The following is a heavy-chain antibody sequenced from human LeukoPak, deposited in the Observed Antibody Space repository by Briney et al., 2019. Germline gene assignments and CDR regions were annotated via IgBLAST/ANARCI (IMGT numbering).Heavy chain of an antibody. CDR1: GFSLSTSGMC. CDR3: ARIQEGYYYYYMDV. Sequence: SGPALVKPTQTLTLTCTFSGFSLSTSGMCVSWIRQPPGKALEWLARIDWDDDKYYSTPLKTRLTISKDTSKNQVVLTMTNMDPVDTATYYCARIQEGYYYYYMDVWGKGTTVTVSS. J-gene: IGHJ6*03. CDR2: IDWDDDK. V-gene: IGHV2-70*11.